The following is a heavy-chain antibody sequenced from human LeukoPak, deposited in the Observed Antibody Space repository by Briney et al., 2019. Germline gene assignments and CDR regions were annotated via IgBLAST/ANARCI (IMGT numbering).Heavy chain of an antibody. CDR3: ARVRSAYSGSYYYYMDV. J-gene: IGHJ6*03. CDR1: EFTFSNYQ. V-gene: IGHV3-48*03. Sequence: GGSLSLSCTASEFTFSNYQMNWVRQAPGKGLEWVSDISSSGSSIYYADSVKGRFTISRDNAKNSLFLQINSLRAEDTAVYYCARVRSAYSGSYYYYMDVWGKGTTVTVSS. D-gene: IGHD6-6*01. CDR2: ISSSGSSI.